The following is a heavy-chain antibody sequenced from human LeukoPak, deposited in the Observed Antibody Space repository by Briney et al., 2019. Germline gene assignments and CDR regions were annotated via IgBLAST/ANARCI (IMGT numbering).Heavy chain of an antibody. J-gene: IGHJ4*02. CDR1: GFTFSSYA. D-gene: IGHD6-13*01. V-gene: IGHV3-23*01. CDR3: AKSGWGIAAAGTSDHFDY. CDR2: ISGSGGST. Sequence: GGSLRLSCAASGFTFSSYAMSWVRQAPGKGLEWVSAISGSGGSTYYADTVKDRFTISRDNSKNTLYLQMNSLRAEDTAVYYCAKSGWGIAAAGTSDHFDYWGQGTLVTVSS.